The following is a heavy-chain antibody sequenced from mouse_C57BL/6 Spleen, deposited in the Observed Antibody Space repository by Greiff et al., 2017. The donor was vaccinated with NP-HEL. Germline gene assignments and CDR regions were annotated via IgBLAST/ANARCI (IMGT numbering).Heavy chain of an antibody. CDR3: AMPPYDYYFDD. Sequence: QVQLQQPGAELVKPGASVKVSCKASGYTFTSYWMHWVKQRPGQGLEWIGRIHPSDSDTNYNQKFKGKATLTVDKYSSTAYMQLGSLTAEDSAVYYCAMPPYDYYFDDWGKGTTLTVSS. CDR2: IHPSDSDT. J-gene: IGHJ2*01. D-gene: IGHD2-4*01. CDR1: GYTFTSYW. V-gene: IGHV1-74*01.